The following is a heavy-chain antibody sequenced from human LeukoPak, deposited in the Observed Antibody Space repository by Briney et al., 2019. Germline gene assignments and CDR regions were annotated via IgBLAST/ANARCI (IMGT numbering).Heavy chain of an antibody. CDR1: GYSIGSGDY. J-gene: IGHJ6*03. Sequence: SETLSLTCAVSGYSIGSGDYWGWIRQPPGKGLEWIGSILNSGSTYYNPSLKSRVTISADTSKRHFSLKLSSVTAADTAVYYCARGRGYAYYYYMDVWGKGTTVTVSS. CDR2: ILNSGST. V-gene: IGHV4-38-2*01. CDR3: ARGRGYAYYYYMDV. D-gene: IGHD3-22*01.